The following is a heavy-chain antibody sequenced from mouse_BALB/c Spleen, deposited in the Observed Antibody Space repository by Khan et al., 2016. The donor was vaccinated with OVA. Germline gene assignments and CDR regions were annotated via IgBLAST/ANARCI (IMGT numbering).Heavy chain of an antibody. V-gene: IGHV2-6-1*01. CDR2: IWSDGST. CDR1: GFSLTDYG. J-gene: IGHJ4*01. D-gene: IGHD2-10*01. CDR3: ARQPYYHYYVMDY. Sequence: VQLQESGPALVAPSQSLSITCTISGFSLTDYGVHWVRQPPAKGLEWLVVIWSDGSTTYNSALKSRLSISKDNSKSQVFLKMNSLQTDDTAVYYCARQPYYHYYVMDYWGQGTSVTVSS.